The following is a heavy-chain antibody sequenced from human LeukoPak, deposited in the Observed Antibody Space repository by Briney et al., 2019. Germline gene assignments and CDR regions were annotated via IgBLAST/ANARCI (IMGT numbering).Heavy chain of an antibody. V-gene: IGHV3-23*01. J-gene: IGHJ4*02. D-gene: IGHD3-16*01. CDR2: ISGSGGST. Sequence: GGSLRLSCAASEFSVGSNYMTWVRQAPGKGLEWVSAISGSGGSTYYADSVKGRFTISRDNSKNTLYLQMNSLRAEDTAVYYCARGRWGFDYWGQGTLVTVSS. CDR3: ARGRWGFDY. CDR1: EFSVGSNY.